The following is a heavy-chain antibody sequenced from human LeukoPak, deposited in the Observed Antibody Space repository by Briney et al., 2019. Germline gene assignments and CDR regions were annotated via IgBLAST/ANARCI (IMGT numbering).Heavy chain of an antibody. D-gene: IGHD3-10*01. CDR2: ISYDGSNK. J-gene: IGHJ6*04. V-gene: IGHV3-30*04. CDR1: GFTFSSYA. Sequence: GGSLRLSCAASGFTFSSYAMHWVRQAPGKGLEWVAVISYDGSNKYYADSVKGRFTISRDNSKNTLYLQMNSLRAEDTAVYYCAREYYYGSGSYYGSYYYYGMDVWGKGTMVTVSS. CDR3: AREYYYGSGSYYGSYYYYGMDV.